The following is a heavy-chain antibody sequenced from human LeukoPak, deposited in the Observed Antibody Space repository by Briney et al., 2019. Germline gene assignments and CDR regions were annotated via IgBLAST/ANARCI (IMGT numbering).Heavy chain of an antibody. V-gene: IGHV1-24*01. D-gene: IGHD2-2*01. CDR3: ATDSRAVGDDFDI. CDR2: FDPEDGET. CDR1: GYTLTELS. Sequence: ASVKVSCKVSGYTLTELSMHWVRQAPGKGLEWMGGFDPEDGETIYAQKVQGRVTMTEDTSTDTAYMELSSLRYEDTAVYYCATDSRAVGDDFDIWGQGTMVTVSS. J-gene: IGHJ3*02.